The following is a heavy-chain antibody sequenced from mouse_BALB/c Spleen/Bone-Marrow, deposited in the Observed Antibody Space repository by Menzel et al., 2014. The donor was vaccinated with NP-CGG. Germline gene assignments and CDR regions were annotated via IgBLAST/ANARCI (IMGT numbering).Heavy chain of an antibody. D-gene: IGHD3-3*01. J-gene: IGHJ2*01. CDR2: INPNTDGT. Sequence: EVQLQQSGPELVKPGTSVKMSSKASGYTFTDYYMMWVRQSHGKSLEWIGHINPNTDGTFYNQKFKGRATLTVDKSSSTAYMQLNSLTSEDSAVYYCARSRYFDNWGQGTTLTVSS. CDR1: GYTFTDYY. CDR3: ARSRYFDN. V-gene: IGHV1-26*01.